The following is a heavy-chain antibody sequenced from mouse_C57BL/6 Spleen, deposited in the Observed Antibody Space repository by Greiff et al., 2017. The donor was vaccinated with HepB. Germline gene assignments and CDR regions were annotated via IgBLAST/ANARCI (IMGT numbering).Heavy chain of an antibody. CDR1: GYTFTSYW. J-gene: IGHJ1*03. Sequence: QVQLQQPGTELVKPGASVKLSCKASGYTFTSYWMHWVKQRPGQGLEWIGNINPSNGGTNYNEKFKSKATLTVDKSSSTAYMQLSSLTSEDSAVYYCAQFITTVVDTHWYFDVWGTGTTVTVSS. D-gene: IGHD1-1*01. CDR2: INPSNGGT. CDR3: AQFITTVVDTHWYFDV. V-gene: IGHV1-53*01.